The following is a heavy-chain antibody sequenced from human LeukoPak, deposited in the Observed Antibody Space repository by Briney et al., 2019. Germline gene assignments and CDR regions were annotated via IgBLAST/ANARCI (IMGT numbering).Heavy chain of an antibody. CDR3: ARIGYYDSSGYYPNWFDP. D-gene: IGHD3-22*01. CDR1: GGSISSSSYY. J-gene: IGHJ5*02. CDR2: IYYSGST. V-gene: IGHV4-39*07. Sequence: SETLSLTCTVSGGSISSSSYYWGWIRQPPGKGLEWIGSIYYSGSTYYNPSLKSRVTISVDTSKNQFSLKLSSVTAADTAVYYCARIGYYDSSGYYPNWFDPWGQGTLVTVSS.